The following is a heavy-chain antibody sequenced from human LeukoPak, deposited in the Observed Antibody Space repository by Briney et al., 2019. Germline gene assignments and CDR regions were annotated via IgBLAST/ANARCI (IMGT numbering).Heavy chain of an antibody. CDR1: EGTFGASS. Sequence: SVKVSCKASEGTFGASSLDWVRQAPGQGLEWLGGINPIFNILNYAQKFRGRVTITADESTNTAYMDLSSLKYDDTAVYYCAAGRRLGELFFDYWGQGALVTVSS. CDR2: INPIFNIL. J-gene: IGHJ4*02. D-gene: IGHD3-10*01. V-gene: IGHV1-69*13. CDR3: AAGRRLGELFFDY.